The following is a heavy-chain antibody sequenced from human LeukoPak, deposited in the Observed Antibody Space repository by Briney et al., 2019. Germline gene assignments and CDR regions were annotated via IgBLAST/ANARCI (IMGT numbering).Heavy chain of an antibody. CDR2: ISGSGGST. CDR3: ARDLLDGSYYLDY. D-gene: IGHD1-26*01. Sequence: GGSLRLSCAASGFTFSSYAMSWVRQAPGKGLEWVSAISGSGGSTYYADSVKGRFTISRDNAKNSLYLQMNSLRDEDTAVYYCARDLLDGSYYLDYWGQGTLVTVSS. V-gene: IGHV3-23*01. J-gene: IGHJ4*02. CDR1: GFTFSSYA.